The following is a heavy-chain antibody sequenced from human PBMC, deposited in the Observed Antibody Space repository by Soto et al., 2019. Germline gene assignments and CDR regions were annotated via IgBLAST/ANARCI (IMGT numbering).Heavy chain of an antibody. Sequence: QVQLVQSGAEVKKPGASVKVSCKASGYTFTSYAMHWVRQAPGQRLEWMGWINAGNGNTKYSQKFQGIVTITSDTSASTAYMELSSLASEDTAVYYCARDMGFGLSDYWGQGTLVTVSS. J-gene: IGHJ4*02. CDR3: ARDMGFGLSDY. V-gene: IGHV1-3*01. D-gene: IGHD3-10*01. CDR1: GYTFTSYA. CDR2: INAGNGNT.